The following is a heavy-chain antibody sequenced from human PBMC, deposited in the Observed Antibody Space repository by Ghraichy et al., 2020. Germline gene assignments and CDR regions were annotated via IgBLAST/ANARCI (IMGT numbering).Heavy chain of an antibody. CDR1: GGSISSYY. CDR2: IYYSGST. CDR3: ARDRIAARFNYYYGMDV. D-gene: IGHD6-6*01. Sequence: SETLSLTCTVSGGSISSYYWSWIRQPPGKGLEWIGYIYYSGSTNYNPSLKSRVTISVDTSKNQFSLKLSSVTAADTAVYYCARDRIAARFNYYYGMDVWGQGTTVTVSS. V-gene: IGHV4-59*01. J-gene: IGHJ6*02.